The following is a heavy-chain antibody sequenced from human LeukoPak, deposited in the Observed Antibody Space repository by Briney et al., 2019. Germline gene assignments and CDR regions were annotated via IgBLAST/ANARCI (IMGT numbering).Heavy chain of an antibody. Sequence: SETLSLTCTVSGGSISSYYWSWIRQPAGKGLGWIGRIYSNVTTNYNPSLKSRVTMSVDTSRNQFSLKLSSVTAADTAVYYCARDSEATAGRSYGYWGQGTQVTVSP. J-gene: IGHJ4*02. V-gene: IGHV4-4*07. CDR1: GGSISSYY. CDR2: IYSNVTT. CDR3: ARDSEATAGRSYGY. D-gene: IGHD6-13*01.